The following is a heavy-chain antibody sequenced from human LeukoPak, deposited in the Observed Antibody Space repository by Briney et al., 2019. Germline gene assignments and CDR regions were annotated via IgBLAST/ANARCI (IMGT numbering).Heavy chain of an antibody. V-gene: IGHV4-59*08. CDR3: ARHEAQWNAFDI. CDR1: GGSISSYY. Sequence: SEALSLTCTVSGGSISSYYWSWIRQPPGKGLEWIGYIYYSGSTNFNPSLKSRVTISVDTSKNQFSLKLSSVTAADTAVYYCARHEAQWNAFDIWGQGTMVTVSS. J-gene: IGHJ3*02. D-gene: IGHD6-19*01. CDR2: IYYSGST.